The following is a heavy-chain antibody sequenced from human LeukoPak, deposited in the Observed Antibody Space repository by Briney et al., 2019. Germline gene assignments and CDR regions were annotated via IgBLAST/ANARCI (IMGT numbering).Heavy chain of an antibody. V-gene: IGHV1-8*02. CDR2: MNPNSGNT. CDR3: ARGPDSDYYDSSGSAFDI. J-gene: IGHJ3*02. CDR1: GYTFTSYD. Sequence: ASVKVSCKASGYTFTSYDINWVRQATGQGLEWMGWMNPNSGNTGYAQKLQGRVTMTTDTSTSTAYMELRSLRSDDTAVYYCARGPDSDYYDSSGSAFDIWGQGTMVTVSS. D-gene: IGHD3-22*01.